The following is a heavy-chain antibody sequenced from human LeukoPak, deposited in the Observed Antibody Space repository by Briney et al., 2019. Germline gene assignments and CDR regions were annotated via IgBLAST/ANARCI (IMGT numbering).Heavy chain of an antibody. V-gene: IGHV4-61*01. J-gene: IGHJ5*02. CDR3: AREGECSGGSCYSYGWFDP. Sequence: KTSETLSLTCNVSGGSVSSGFDYWSWIRQPPGKGLEWLGNIYHSGTINYNPSLKSRVSISVDTSKNQFSLKLSSVTAADTAVYYCAREGECSGGSCYSYGWFDPWGQGTLVIVSS. CDR1: GGSVSSGFDY. D-gene: IGHD2-15*01. CDR2: IYHSGTI.